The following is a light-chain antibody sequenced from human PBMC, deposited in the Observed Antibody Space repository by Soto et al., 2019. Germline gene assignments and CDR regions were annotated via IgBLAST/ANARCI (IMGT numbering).Light chain of an antibody. J-gene: IGKJ1*01. CDR2: GAS. Sequence: EIVMTQSPATLSVSPGERATLSCRASQSVSSNVAWYQQKPGQAPRLLIYGASTRATGVPARFSGSWSGTEFTLTISSLQAEDFAVDYCQQYNNWPWKFGQGTKVEIK. V-gene: IGKV3-15*01. CDR1: QSVSSN. CDR3: QQYNNWPWK.